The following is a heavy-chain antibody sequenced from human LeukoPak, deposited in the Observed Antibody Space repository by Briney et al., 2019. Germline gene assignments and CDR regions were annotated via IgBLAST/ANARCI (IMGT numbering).Heavy chain of an antibody. Sequence: PSETLSLTCTVSGGSISSYYWSWIRQPPGKGLEWIGYIYYSGSTNYKPSPKSRVTISVDTSKNQFSLKLSSVTAADTAVYYCARNTAALSHTTIWGQGTLVTVFS. D-gene: IGHD6-13*01. CDR1: GGSISSYY. J-gene: IGHJ4*02. CDR3: ARNTAALSHTTI. V-gene: IGHV4-59*08. CDR2: IYYSGST.